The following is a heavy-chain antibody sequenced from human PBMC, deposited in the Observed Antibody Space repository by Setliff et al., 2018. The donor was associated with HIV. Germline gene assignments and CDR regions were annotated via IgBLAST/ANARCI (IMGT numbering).Heavy chain of an antibody. J-gene: IGHJ4*02. CDR3: VKVSRGTVVRGVILVGY. D-gene: IGHD3-10*02. CDR2: ISSSGGRT. V-gene: IGHV3-23*01. CDR1: GFTFSNYV. Sequence: GGSLRLSCAASGFTFSNYVMSWVRQTPGKGLEWVSVISSSGGRTYHADSVKGRFTISRDNSKNTLYLQMSSLRVEDTAVYYCVKVSRGTVVRGVILVGYWGQGTLVTVSS.